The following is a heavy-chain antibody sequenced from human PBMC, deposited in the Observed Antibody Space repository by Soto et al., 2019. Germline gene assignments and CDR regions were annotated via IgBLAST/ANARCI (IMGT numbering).Heavy chain of an antibody. Sequence: GGSLRLSCVASGFTFSSYAMSWVRQAPGKGLEWVSAITGDGGDTFHADSVRGRLTISRDNSRNTLYLQMDSLRAEDTALYYCAKGSATSRPYYFDYWGQGTLVTISS. V-gene: IGHV3-23*01. CDR2: ITGDGGDT. CDR3: AKGSATSRPYYFDY. CDR1: GFTFSSYA. J-gene: IGHJ4*02.